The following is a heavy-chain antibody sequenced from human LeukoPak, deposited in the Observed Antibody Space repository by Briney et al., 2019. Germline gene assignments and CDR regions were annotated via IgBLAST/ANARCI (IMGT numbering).Heavy chain of an antibody. J-gene: IGHJ4*02. CDR1: GYTFTSYG. CDR2: ISAYNGNT. CDR3: ARDHIAAAAQDY. Sequence: GASVKVSCKASGYTFTSYGISWVRQAPGQGLEWMGWISAYNGNTNYAQKFQGRVTMTRDTSISTAYMELSRLRSDDTAVYYCARDHIAAAAQDYWGQGTLVTVSS. V-gene: IGHV1-18*01. D-gene: IGHD6-13*01.